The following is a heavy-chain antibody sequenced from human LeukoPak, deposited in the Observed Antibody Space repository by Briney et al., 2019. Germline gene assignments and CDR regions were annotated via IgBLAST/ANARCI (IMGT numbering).Heavy chain of an antibody. D-gene: IGHD3-16*01. J-gene: IGHJ6*02. Sequence: GGSLRLSCAASGLTFSDYYMSWIRQAPGKGLEWVSYITSSSSYTNYADSVKGRFTISRDNAKNPLYLQMNRLRAEDTAVYYCARNLGSDYYYGMDVWGQGTTVTVSS. CDR2: ITSSSSYT. V-gene: IGHV3-11*03. CDR1: GLTFSDYY. CDR3: ARNLGSDYYYGMDV.